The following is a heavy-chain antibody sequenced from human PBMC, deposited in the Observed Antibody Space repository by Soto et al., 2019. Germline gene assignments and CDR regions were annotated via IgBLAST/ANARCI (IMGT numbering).Heavy chain of an antibody. CDR1: GFTVSSNY. Sequence: EVQLVESGGGLVQPGGSLRLSCAASGFTVSSNYMSWVRQAPGKGLEWVSVIYSGGSTYYVDSVKGRFTISRDNSKNTLYLQMNSLRAEDTAVYYCARATGITGTTDYFDYWGQGTLVTVSS. V-gene: IGHV3-66*01. CDR2: IYSGGST. D-gene: IGHD1-7*01. J-gene: IGHJ4*02. CDR3: ARATGITGTTDYFDY.